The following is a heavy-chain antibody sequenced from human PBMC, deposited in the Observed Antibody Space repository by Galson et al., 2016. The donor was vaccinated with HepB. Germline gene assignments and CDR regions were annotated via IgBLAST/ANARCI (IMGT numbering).Heavy chain of an antibody. D-gene: IGHD3-10*01. CDR3: ARWFGQYYFDF. CDR1: GFSLSPSGVG. J-gene: IGHJ4*02. Sequence: PALVKPTQTLTLTCTLSGFSLSPSGVGVAWIRQPPGKALEWLALIYWDDDKRHSPSLKSRLTITKDTSKNQVVLTMTNMDHVDTGTYYCARWFGQYYFDFWGQGTLVTVSS. V-gene: IGHV2-5*02. CDR2: IYWDDDK.